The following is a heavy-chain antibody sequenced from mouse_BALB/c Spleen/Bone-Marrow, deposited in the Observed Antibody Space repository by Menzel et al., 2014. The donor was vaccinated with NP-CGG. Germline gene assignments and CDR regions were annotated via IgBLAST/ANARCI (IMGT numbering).Heavy chain of an antibody. CDR3: ARYRLGTYFDY. V-gene: IGHV14-3*02. Sequence: EVQLQQSGAELVKPGASVKLSCTASGFNIKDTYMHWVKQRPEQGLEWIRRIDPANGNTKYDPKFQGKATITADTSSNTTYLQLSSLTSEDTAVYYCARYRLGTYFDYWGQGTTLTVSS. CDR1: GFNIKDTY. J-gene: IGHJ2*01. CDR2: IDPANGNT. D-gene: IGHD2-14*01.